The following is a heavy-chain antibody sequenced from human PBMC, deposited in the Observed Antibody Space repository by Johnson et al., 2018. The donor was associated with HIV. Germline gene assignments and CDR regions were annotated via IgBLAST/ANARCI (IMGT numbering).Heavy chain of an antibody. V-gene: IGHV3-11*04. CDR2: ISSSGSTI. Sequence: QVQLVESGGGVARPGGSMRLSCEASGFTFDEYDMSWIRQAPRKGLEWLSYISSSGSTIYYADSVKGRFTISRDNSKNTLYLQMNSLRAEDTAVYYCTPLGGYTPGSLDIWGQGTLVTVSS. CDR3: TPLGGYTPGSLDI. CDR1: GFTFDEYD. D-gene: IGHD3-16*02. J-gene: IGHJ3*02.